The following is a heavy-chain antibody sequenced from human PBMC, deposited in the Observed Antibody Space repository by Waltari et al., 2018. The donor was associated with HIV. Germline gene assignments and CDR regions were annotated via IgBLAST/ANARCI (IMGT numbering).Heavy chain of an antibody. CDR2: ISAYNGNT. CDR3: ARAATVTTWLLH. D-gene: IGHD4-17*01. J-gene: IGHJ4*02. CDR1: GSTFTSSG. V-gene: IGHV1-18*01. Sequence: QVQLVQSGAEVKKPGASVKVSCKASGSTFTSSGIRWVRQAPGQGLEWMGWISAYNGNTNQGQKTQGRVTRTTDTSTSTAYMELRSRRSDDTAVYYCARAATVTTWLLHWGQGTLVTVSS.